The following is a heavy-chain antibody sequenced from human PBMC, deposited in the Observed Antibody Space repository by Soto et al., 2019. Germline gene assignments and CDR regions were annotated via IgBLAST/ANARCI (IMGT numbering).Heavy chain of an antibody. J-gene: IGHJ3*02. Sequence: ASVKVSCKVSGYTLTELSMHWVRQAPGKGLEWMGGFDPEDGETIYAQKFQGRVTMTEDTSTDTAYMELSSLRSEDTAVYYCATDRGIPGTTGDDAFDILGQGTMVTVSS. D-gene: IGHD1-7*01. CDR2: FDPEDGET. CDR1: GYTLTELS. CDR3: ATDRGIPGTTGDDAFDI. V-gene: IGHV1-24*01.